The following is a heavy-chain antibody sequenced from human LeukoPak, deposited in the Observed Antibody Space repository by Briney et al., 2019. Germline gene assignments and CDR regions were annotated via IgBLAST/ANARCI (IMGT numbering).Heavy chain of an antibody. D-gene: IGHD3-16*01. CDR3: ARGAMITFGGVINDAFDI. CDR1: GGSISSYY. V-gene: IGHV4-59*01. Sequence: SETLSLTCTVSGGSISSYYWSWIRKPPGKGLEWIGYIYYSGSTNYNPSLKSRVTISVDTSKNQFSLKLSSVTAADTAVYYCARGAMITFGGVINDAFDIWGQGTMVTVSS. J-gene: IGHJ3*02. CDR2: IYYSGST.